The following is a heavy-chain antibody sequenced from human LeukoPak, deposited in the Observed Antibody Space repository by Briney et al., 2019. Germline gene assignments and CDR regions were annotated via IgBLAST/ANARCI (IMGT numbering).Heavy chain of an antibody. D-gene: IGHD6-19*01. J-gene: IGHJ3*02. Sequence: TGGSLRLSCAASGFTFSSYAMSWVRQAPGKGLEWVSAISGSGGSTYYADSVKGRFTISRDNAKNSLYLQMNSLRAEDTAVYYCASKFREWLGDAFDIWGQGTMVTVSS. CDR2: ISGSGGST. CDR1: GFTFSSYA. CDR3: ASKFREWLGDAFDI. V-gene: IGHV3-23*01.